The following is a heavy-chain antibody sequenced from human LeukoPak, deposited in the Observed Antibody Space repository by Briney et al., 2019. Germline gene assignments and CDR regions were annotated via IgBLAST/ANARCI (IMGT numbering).Heavy chain of an antibody. Sequence: GGSLRLSCAASGFTFSSYAMSWVRQAPGKGLEWVSAISGSGGSTYYADSVKGRFTISRDNSKNTLYLQMNSLRAEDTAVYYCAKDRSGSYYPLYFDYWGQGTLVTVSS. J-gene: IGHJ4*02. CDR1: GFTFSSYA. CDR3: AKDRSGSYYPLYFDY. CDR2: ISGSGGST. V-gene: IGHV3-23*01. D-gene: IGHD1-26*01.